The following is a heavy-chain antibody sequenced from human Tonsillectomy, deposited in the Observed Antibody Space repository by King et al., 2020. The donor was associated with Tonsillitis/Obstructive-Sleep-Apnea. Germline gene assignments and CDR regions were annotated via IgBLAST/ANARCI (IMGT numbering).Heavy chain of an antibody. CDR1: GFTFSTYA. Sequence: VQLVESGGGLVQPGGSLRLSCAASGFTFSTYAMNWVRQAPGXGLEWVSAISGSGGSTYYADSVKGRFTXSRVNSKNTLYLQMNSLRAEDTAVYYCAKDALGINDSWGQXXLVTVSS. CDR3: AKDALGINDS. J-gene: IGHJ4*02. V-gene: IGHV3-23*04. CDR2: ISGSGGST. D-gene: IGHD7-27*01.